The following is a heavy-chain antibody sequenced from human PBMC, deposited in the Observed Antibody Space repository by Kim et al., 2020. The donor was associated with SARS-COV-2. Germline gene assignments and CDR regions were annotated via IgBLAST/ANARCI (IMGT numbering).Heavy chain of an antibody. CDR3: AKDRAAGGWSFRGYFDY. V-gene: IGHV3-23*01. CDR1: GFTFSSYA. D-gene: IGHD3-16*01. CDR2: ISGSGGST. J-gene: IGHJ4*02. Sequence: GGSLRLSCAASGFTFSSYAMSWVRQAPGKGLEWVSAISGSGGSTYYADSVKGRFTISRDNSKNTLYLQMNSLRAEDTAVYYCAKDRAAGGWSFRGYFDYWGQGTLVTVSS.